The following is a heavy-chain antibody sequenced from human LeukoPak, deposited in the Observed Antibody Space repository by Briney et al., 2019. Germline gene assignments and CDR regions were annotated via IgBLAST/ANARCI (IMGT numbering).Heavy chain of an antibody. CDR2: IIPILGIA. J-gene: IGHJ3*02. V-gene: IGHV1-69*04. CDR1: GYTLTELS. D-gene: IGHD3-3*01. CDR3: ARETIEGYAFDI. Sequence: VAPVKVSCKVSGYTLTELSMHWVRQAPGKGLEWMGRIIPILGIANYAQKFQGRVTITADKSTSTAYMELSSLRSEDTALYYCARETIEGYAFDIWGQGTMVTVSS.